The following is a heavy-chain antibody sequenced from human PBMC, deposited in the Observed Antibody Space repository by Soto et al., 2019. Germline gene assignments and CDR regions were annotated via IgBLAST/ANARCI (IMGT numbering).Heavy chain of an antibody. CDR1: GGTFGSYA. V-gene: IGHV1-69*13. Sequence: GASVKVSCKASGGTFGSYAISWVRQAPGQGLEWMGGIIPIFGTANYAQKFQGRVTITADESTSTAYMELSSLRSEDTAVYYCARDSAGAAGTQYCVWGQGTLVTVSS. CDR3: ARDSAGAAGTQYCV. CDR2: IIPIFGTA. D-gene: IGHD6-13*01. J-gene: IGHJ4*02.